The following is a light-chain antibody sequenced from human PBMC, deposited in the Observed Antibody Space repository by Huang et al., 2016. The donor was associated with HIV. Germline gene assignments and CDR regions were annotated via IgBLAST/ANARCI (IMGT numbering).Light chain of an antibody. Sequence: EIVLTQSPGTLSLPPGERATLSCRASQSVSSNYFAWYQQMPGQAPRLLIYGASSRATGSPDRFSGSGSGTDFTLTISRLEPEDFAVYYCQQYGSPYTFGQGTKLEIK. J-gene: IGKJ2*01. V-gene: IGKV3-20*01. CDR2: GAS. CDR1: QSVSSNY. CDR3: QQYGSPYT.